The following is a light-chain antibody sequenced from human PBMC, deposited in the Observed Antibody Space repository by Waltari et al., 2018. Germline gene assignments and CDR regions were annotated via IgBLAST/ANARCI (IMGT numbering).Light chain of an antibody. CDR3: QQYNNWPPLT. V-gene: IGKV3D-15*01. CDR2: DAS. Sequence: VMTQSPATLLVCPGGGACLPCRASQSISRHVAWYHQKSGQAPRLLIFDASARATGIPARFSGSGSGTEFTLTISSLQSEDVGVYYCQQYNNWPPLTFGGGTKVEIK. CDR1: QSISRH. J-gene: IGKJ4*01.